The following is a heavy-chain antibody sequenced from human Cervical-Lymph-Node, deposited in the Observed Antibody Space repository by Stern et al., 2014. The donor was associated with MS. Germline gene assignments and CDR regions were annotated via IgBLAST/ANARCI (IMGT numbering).Heavy chain of an antibody. CDR2: ITGSGGNT. Sequence: VQLVQSGGGLVHPGGSLRLSCEASGFTFSSYTMTWVRQAPGKGLEWVSSITGSGGNTYYTHSVKGRFTISRDNSRHTVYLHVHRLRAEDTAGYPCAKDLPYASGRPDYWGQGTLGTVSS. J-gene: IGHJ4*02. CDR3: AKDLPYASGRPDY. CDR1: GFTFSSYT. V-gene: IGHV3-23*04. D-gene: IGHD3-10*01.